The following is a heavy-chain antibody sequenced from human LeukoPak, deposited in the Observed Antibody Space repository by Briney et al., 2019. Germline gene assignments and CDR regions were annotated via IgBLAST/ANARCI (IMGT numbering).Heavy chain of an antibody. V-gene: IGHV1-18*01. CDR3: ARVGIEAYYDSSGSLDY. CDR1: GYTFTNYG. D-gene: IGHD3-22*01. CDR2: ISAYNGNT. Sequence: ASVKVSCKASGYTFTNYGISWVRQAPGQGLEWMGWISAYNGNTNYAQKLQGRVTMTTDTSTSTAYMELRSLRSDDTAVYYCARVGIEAYYDSSGSLDYWGQGTLVTVSS. J-gene: IGHJ4*02.